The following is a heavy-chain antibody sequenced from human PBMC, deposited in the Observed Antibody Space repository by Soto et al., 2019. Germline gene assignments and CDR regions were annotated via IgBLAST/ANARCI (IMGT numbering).Heavy chain of an antibody. CDR3: VRDSGWAFDI. D-gene: IGHD6-19*01. J-gene: IGHJ3*02. CDR1: GFSFGSYS. V-gene: IGHV3-48*02. Sequence: GSLRLSCAASGFSFGSYSMNWVRQAPGKGLEWISYLSSSKTYIWYADSVKGRFTISRDNAKNSLPLQMNSLGDEDTAVYYCVRDSGWAFDIWGLGTMVTVSS. CDR2: LSSSKTYI.